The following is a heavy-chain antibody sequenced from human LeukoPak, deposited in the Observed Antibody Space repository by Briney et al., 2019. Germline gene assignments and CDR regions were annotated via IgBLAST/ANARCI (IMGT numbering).Heavy chain of an antibody. D-gene: IGHD5-24*01. CDR2: IDPSDSYT. J-gene: IGHJ4*02. Sequence: GESLKISCKGSGYSFTSYWTSWVRQMPGKGLEWMGKIDPSDSYTNYSPSFQGHVTISADKSISTAYLQWSGLKASDTAMYYCAVELAHSSLDYWGQGTLVTVSS. V-gene: IGHV5-10-1*01. CDR1: GYSFTSYW. CDR3: AVELAHSSLDY.